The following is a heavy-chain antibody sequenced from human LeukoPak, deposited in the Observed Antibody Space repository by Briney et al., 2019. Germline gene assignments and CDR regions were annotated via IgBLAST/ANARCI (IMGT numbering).Heavy chain of an antibody. CDR2: INHSGST. V-gene: IGHV4-34*01. CDR1: GGSFSCYY. CDR3: ARPYYYDSSGYLDY. J-gene: IGHJ4*02. D-gene: IGHD3-22*01. Sequence: PSETLSLTCAVYGGSFSCYYWSWIRQPPGKGLEWIGEINHSGSTNYNPSLKSRVTISVDTSKNQFSLKLSSVTAADTAVYYCARPYYYDSSGYLDYWGQGTLVTVSS.